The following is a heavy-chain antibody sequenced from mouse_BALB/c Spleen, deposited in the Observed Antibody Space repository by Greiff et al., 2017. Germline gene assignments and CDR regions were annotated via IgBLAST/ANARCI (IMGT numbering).Heavy chain of an antibody. CDR3: ARGTGKGFAY. J-gene: IGHJ3*01. CDR2: INPSSGYT. Sequence: VQLQQSAAELARPGASVKMSCKASGYTFTSYTMHWVKQRPGQGLEWIGYINPSSGYTEYNQKFKDKTTLTADKSSSTAYMQLSSLTSEDSAVYYCARGTGKGFAYWGQGTLVTVSA. CDR1: GYTFTSYT. V-gene: IGHV1-4*02. D-gene: IGHD1-1*01.